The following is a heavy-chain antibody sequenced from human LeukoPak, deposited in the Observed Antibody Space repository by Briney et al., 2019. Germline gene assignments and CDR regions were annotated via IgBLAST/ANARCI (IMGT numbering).Heavy chain of an antibody. CDR3: ARASVDYGGNSFPDY. D-gene: IGHD4-23*01. CDR2: INPNSGGT. V-gene: IGHV1-2*04. J-gene: IGHJ4*02. Sequence: ASVKVSCKASGYTFTSYYMHWVRQAPGQGLEWMGWINPNSGGTNYAQKFQGWVTMTRDTSISTAYMELSRLRSDDTAVYYCARASVDYGGNSFPDYWGQGTLVTVSS. CDR1: GYTFTSYY.